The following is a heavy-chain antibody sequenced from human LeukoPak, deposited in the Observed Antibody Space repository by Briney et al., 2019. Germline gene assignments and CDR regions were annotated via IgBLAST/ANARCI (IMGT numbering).Heavy chain of an antibody. CDR3: AKTYYYDSSGYYEYYFDY. CDR2: ISGSGGST. CDR1: GFTFSSYA. V-gene: IGHV3-23*01. D-gene: IGHD3-22*01. Sequence: AGGSLRLSCAASGFTFSSYAMSWVRQAPGKGLEWVSSISGSGGSTYYADSVKGRFTISRDNSKTTLYLQMNSLRAEDTAVYYCAKTYYYDSSGYYEYYFDYWGQGTLVTVSS. J-gene: IGHJ4*02.